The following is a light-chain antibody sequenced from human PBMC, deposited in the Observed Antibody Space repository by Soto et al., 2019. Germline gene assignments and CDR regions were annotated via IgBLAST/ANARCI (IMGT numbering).Light chain of an antibody. CDR2: AAS. J-gene: IGKJ3*01. CDR1: QGISSY. V-gene: IGKV1-8*01. CDR3: QQYNSAPFT. Sequence: AIRMTQSPSSFSASTGDRVTITCRASQGISSYLAWYQQKPGKAPKLLIYAASTLQSGVPSRFSGSGSGTDFTLTISCLQSEDFATYYCQQYNSAPFTFGPGTKVDIK.